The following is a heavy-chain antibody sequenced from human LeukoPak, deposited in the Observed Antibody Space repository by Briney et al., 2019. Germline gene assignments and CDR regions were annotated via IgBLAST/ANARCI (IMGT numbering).Heavy chain of an antibody. V-gene: IGHV4-39*01. J-gene: IGHJ4*02. CDR3: ARQGVKAGTDY. Sequence: SETLSLTCTVSGGSISSSSYYWGWIRQPPGKGLEWIGSIYYSGSTYYNPSLKSRVTISVATSKTQFSLKLSSVTAADTAVYYCARQGVKAGTDYWGQGTLVTVSS. CDR1: GGSISSSSYY. D-gene: IGHD6-13*01. CDR2: IYYSGST.